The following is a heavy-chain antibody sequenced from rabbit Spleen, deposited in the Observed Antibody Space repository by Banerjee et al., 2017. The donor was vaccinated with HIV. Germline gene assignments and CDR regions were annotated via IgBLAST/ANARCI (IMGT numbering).Heavy chain of an antibody. CDR3: ARDLATVVGWNFYL. Sequence: QEQLEESGGGLVKPEGSLTLTCKASGFSFTEKEGMCWVRQAPGKGLEWIACIYDGNSGSTYYASWAKGRFTISKTSSTTVTLQMTSLTAADTATYFCARDLATVVGWNFYLWGPGTLVTVS. CDR1: GFSFTEKEG. D-gene: IGHD3-1*01. CDR2: IYDGNSGST. J-gene: IGHJ4*01. V-gene: IGHV1S45*01.